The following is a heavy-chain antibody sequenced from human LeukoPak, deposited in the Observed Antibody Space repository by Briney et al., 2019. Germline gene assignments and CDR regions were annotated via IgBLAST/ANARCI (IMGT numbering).Heavy chain of an antibody. Sequence: GSSVKVSCKASGDTFSSYAISWVRQAPGQGLEWMGRIIPIFGVANYAQKFQGRVTITADKSTSTAYMELSSLRSEDTAVYYCARDTRGYSYGMGDWFDPWGQGTLVTVSS. J-gene: IGHJ5*02. CDR3: ARDTRGYSYGMGDWFDP. CDR1: GDTFSSYA. V-gene: IGHV1-69*04. CDR2: IIPIFGVA. D-gene: IGHD5-18*01.